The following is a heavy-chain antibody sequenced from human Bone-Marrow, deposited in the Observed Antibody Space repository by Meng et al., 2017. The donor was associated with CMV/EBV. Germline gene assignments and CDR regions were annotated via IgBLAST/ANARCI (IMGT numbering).Heavy chain of an antibody. CDR1: GFTFSSYW. CDR2: IKQDGSEK. CDR3: ARAPGSSSGWGYYYYGMDV. Sequence: GESLKISCAASGFTFSSYWMSWVRQAPGKVLEWVANIKQDGSEKYYVDSVKGRFTISRDNAKNSLYLQMNSLRAEDTAVYYCARAPGSSSGWGYYYYGMDVWGQGPTVTVSS. J-gene: IGHJ6*02. D-gene: IGHD6-6*01. V-gene: IGHV3-7*01.